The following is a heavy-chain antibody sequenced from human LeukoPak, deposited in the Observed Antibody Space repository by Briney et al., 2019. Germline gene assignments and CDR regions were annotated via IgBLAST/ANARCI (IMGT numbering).Heavy chain of an antibody. Sequence: GGSLRLSCAASGFSFGIYAMHWVRQAPGKGLEWVSGISASGDITHAADSVKGRCTISRAGNALYLQMDSLRAEDTAMYYCAKDSLGIPRFDDWGQGTLVTVSS. CDR3: AKDSLGIPRFDD. D-gene: IGHD7-27*01. CDR1: GFSFGIYA. CDR2: ISASGDIT. V-gene: IGHV3-23*01. J-gene: IGHJ4*02.